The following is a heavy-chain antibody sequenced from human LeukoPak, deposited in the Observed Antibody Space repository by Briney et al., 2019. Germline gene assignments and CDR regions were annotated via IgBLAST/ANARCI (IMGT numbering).Heavy chain of an antibody. CDR2: ISAYNGNT. V-gene: IGHV1-18*01. D-gene: IGHD3-22*01. J-gene: IGHJ4*02. CDR1: GYTFTSYG. Sequence: GASVKVSCKASGYTFTSYGISWVRQAPGQGLEWMGWISAYNGNTNYAQKLQGRVTMTTDTSTSTAYMELRSLRSDDTAVYYCARDSYYDSSELRREGFDYWGQGTLVTVSS. CDR3: ARDSYYDSSELRREGFDY.